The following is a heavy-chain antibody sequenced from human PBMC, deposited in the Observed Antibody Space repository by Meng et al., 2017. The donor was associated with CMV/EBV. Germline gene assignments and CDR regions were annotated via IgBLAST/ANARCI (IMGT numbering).Heavy chain of an antibody. J-gene: IGHJ5*02. V-gene: IGHV4-39*01. D-gene: IGHD3-9*01. CDR1: SSGYD. Sequence: SSGYDWVWIRQPPGKGLEWIGSIYYSGSTYYNPSLKSRVTISVDTSKNQFSLKLSSVTDADTAVYYCARHHPRLRYFDWFPNWFDPWGQGTLVTVSS. CDR2: IYYSGST. CDR3: ARHHPRLRYFDWFPNWFDP.